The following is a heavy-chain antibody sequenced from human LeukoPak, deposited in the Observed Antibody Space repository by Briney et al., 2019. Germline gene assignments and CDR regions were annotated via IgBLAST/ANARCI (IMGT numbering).Heavy chain of an antibody. V-gene: IGHV1-69*05. J-gene: IGHJ4*02. CDR3: ARAASYSSSGKTRKNYYFDY. CDR1: GGTFSSYA. D-gene: IGHD6-13*01. CDR2: IIPIFGTA. Sequence: SVKVSCKASGGTFSSYAISWVRQAPGQGLEWMGGIIPIFGTANYAQKFQGRVTITTDESTSTAYMELSSLRSEDTAVYYCARAASYSSSGKTRKNYYFDYWGQGTLVTVSS.